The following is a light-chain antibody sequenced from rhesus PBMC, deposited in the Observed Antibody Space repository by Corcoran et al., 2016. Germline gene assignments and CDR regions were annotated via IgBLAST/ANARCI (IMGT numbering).Light chain of an antibody. CDR3: QQYKSDPLT. CDR1: QGISSY. J-gene: IGKJ4*01. Sequence: DIQMTQSPSFLSASVGDRVTITCRASQGISSYLAWYQQKPGKAPKPLIYYASNLESGVHSRFSGSGSGTEFTLTISSLQPEDFAVYYCQQYKSDPLTFGGGTKVEIK. V-gene: IGKV1-37*01. CDR2: YAS.